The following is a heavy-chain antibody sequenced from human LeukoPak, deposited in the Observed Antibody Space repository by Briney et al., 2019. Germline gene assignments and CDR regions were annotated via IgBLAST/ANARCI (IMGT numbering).Heavy chain of an antibody. CDR1: GFTFSDYY. V-gene: IGHV3-11*04. Sequence: GGSLRLSCAASGFTFSDYYMSWIRQAPGKGLEWVSYISSSSSTIYYADSVKGRFTISRDNAKNSLYLQMNSLRDEDTAVYYCARVLLLRYFDWPPTDYWGQGTLVTVSS. D-gene: IGHD3-9*01. CDR2: ISSSSSTI. CDR3: ARVLLLRYFDWPPTDY. J-gene: IGHJ4*02.